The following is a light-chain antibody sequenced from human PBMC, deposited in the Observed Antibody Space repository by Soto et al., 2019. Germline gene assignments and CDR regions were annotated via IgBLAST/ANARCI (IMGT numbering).Light chain of an antibody. CDR2: GAS. V-gene: IGKV3-20*01. CDR1: QSVSTSY. J-gene: IGKJ4*01. CDR3: ERNDSSPLP. Sequence: EIGLTQSPGTLSLSPGERATLSCRASQSVSTSYLAWYQQKPVQAPRLLIDGASSRATAIPDSFSGSGSGKDSTLAISGLEPEDFAWYSCERNDSSPLPFGGGTKVEIK.